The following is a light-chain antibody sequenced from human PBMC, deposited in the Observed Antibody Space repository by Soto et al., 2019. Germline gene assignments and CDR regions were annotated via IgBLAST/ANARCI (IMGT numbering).Light chain of an antibody. V-gene: IGKV3-20*01. CDR1: QSVSNNY. Sequence: EIVLTQSPGSLSLSPGEIATLSCRASQSVSNNYLAWYQQKPGQATRLLIYGASIRATGIPERFSGSGSGTDFTLTISRLEPEDFEVYYCQQYGSSPGLFTFGPGTKVDI. CDR3: QQYGSSPGLFT. CDR2: GAS. J-gene: IGKJ3*01.